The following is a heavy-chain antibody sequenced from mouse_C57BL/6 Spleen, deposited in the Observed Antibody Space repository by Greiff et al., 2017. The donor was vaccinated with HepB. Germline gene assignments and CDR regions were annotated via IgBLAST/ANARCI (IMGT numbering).Heavy chain of an antibody. D-gene: IGHD1-1*01. J-gene: IGHJ2*01. CDR1: GYTFTSYW. CDR2: IHPNSGST. CDR3: ARGEGSSYRYFDY. V-gene: IGHV1-64*01. Sequence: QVQLQQPGAELVKPGASVKLSCKASGYTFTSYWMHWVKQRPGQGLEWIGMIHPNSGSTNYNEKFKSKATLTVDKSSSTAYMQLSRLTSEDSAVYYCARGEGSSYRYFDYWGQGTTLTVSA.